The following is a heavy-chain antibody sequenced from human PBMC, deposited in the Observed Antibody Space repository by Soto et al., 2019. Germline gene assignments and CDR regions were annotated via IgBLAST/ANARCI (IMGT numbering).Heavy chain of an antibody. V-gene: IGHV4-59*08. J-gene: IGHJ4*02. CDR3: ARHDSDSSGYYRDIFDY. CDR2: IYYSGST. D-gene: IGHD3-22*01. Sequence: SETLSLTCTVSGGSISSYYWSWIRQPPGKGLEWIGYIYYSGSTNYNPSLKSRVTISVDTSKNQFSLKLSSVTAADTAVYYCARHDSDSSGYYRDIFDYWGQGTLVTVSS. CDR1: GGSISSYY.